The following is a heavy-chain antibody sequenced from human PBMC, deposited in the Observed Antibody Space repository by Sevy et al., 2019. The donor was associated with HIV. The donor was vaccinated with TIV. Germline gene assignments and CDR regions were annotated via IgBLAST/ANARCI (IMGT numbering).Heavy chain of an antibody. CDR3: ARDLIVPTGMFYYGMDV. Sequence: GGSLRLSCVASGFTVGTYWMSWVRQAPGKGLQWVANIKQDESEKNYVDSVKGRFTISRDNAKNSLALQMNSLRAEDTAVYYCARDLIVPTGMFYYGMDVWGQGTTVTVSS. CDR1: GFTVGTYW. V-gene: IGHV3-7*01. D-gene: IGHD2-2*01. J-gene: IGHJ6*02. CDR2: IKQDESEK.